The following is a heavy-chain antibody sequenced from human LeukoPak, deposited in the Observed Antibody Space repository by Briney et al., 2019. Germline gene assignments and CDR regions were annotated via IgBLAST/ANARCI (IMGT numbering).Heavy chain of an antibody. Sequence: GGSLRLSCAASGFTFSSYSMNWVRQAPGKGLEWVSSISSSSSYIYYADSVKGRFTISRDNAKNSLYLQMNSLRAEDTAVYYCARSYGSGYYYYYMDVWGKGTTVTISS. CDR3: ARSYGSGYYYYYMDV. J-gene: IGHJ6*03. D-gene: IGHD3-10*01. V-gene: IGHV3-21*01. CDR1: GFTFSSYS. CDR2: ISSSSSYI.